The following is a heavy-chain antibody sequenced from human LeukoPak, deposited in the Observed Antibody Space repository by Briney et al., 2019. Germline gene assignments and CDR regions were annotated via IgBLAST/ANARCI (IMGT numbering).Heavy chain of an antibody. CDR3: ARLTQNYYYYYMGV. CDR1: GGSIISGGYS. J-gene: IGHJ6*03. V-gene: IGHV4-30-2*03. CDR2: IFYSGST. Sequence: PSETLSLTCAVSGGSIISGGYSWSWIRQPPGKGVEWIGCIFYSGSTQYNPSLKSRVTMSVDTSKNQFSLKLSSVTAADTAVFYCARLTQNYYYYYMGVWGKGTTVTISS.